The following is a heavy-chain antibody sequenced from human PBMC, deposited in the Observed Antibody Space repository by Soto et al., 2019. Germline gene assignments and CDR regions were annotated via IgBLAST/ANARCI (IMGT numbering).Heavy chain of an antibody. CDR3: ACSRSSGSPNDAFDI. Sequence: ASVKVSCKASGGTFSSYAISWVRQAPGQGLEWMGGIIPIFGTANYAQKFQGRVTITADESTSTAYMELSSLRSEDTAVYYCACSRSSGSPNDAFDIWGQGTMVTVSS. V-gene: IGHV1-69*13. CDR2: IIPIFGTA. J-gene: IGHJ3*02. D-gene: IGHD1-26*01. CDR1: GGTFSSYA.